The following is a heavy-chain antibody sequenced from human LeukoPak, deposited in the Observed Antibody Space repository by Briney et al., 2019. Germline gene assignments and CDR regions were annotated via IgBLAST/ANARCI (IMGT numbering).Heavy chain of an antibody. J-gene: IGHJ2*01. CDR3: ARDYYDSSGYYYEPFDL. D-gene: IGHD3-22*01. Sequence: PNSCGTNSAQNFQGSVTMTRDTSNSTAYMELSRLRSDDTAVYYCARDYYDSSGYYYEPFDLWGRGTLVTVSS. CDR2: PNSCGT. V-gene: IGHV1-2*02.